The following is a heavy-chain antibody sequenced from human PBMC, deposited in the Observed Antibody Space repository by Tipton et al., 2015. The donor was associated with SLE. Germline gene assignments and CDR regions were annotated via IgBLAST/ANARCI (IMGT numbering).Heavy chain of an antibody. CDR3: ARGLEVVVAVAFDI. V-gene: IGHV4-61*01. D-gene: IGHD2-15*01. Sequence: TLSLTCTVSGGSVSSGSYYWSWIRQPPGKGLEWIGYIYYSGSTNYNPSLKSRVTISVDTSKNQFSLKLSSVTAADTAVYYCARGLEVVVAVAFDIWGQGTMVTVSS. CDR2: IYYSGST. J-gene: IGHJ3*02. CDR1: GGSVSSGSYY.